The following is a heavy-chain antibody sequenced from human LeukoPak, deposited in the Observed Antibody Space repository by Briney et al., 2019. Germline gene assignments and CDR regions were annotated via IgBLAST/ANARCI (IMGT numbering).Heavy chain of an antibody. CDR2: ISAHNGNT. CDR1: GYTFTSYG. J-gene: IGHJ3*02. D-gene: IGHD3-9*01. V-gene: IGHV1-18*01. CDR3: ARDRSQGYFDWLLSNTNAFDI. Sequence: ASVKVSCKASGYTFTSYGVTWVRQAPGQGLEWMGWISAHNGNTNYAQNLQGRVTMTTDTSTNTVYMELRSLRSDDTAVYYCARDRSQGYFDWLLSNTNAFDIWGQGTMVTVSS.